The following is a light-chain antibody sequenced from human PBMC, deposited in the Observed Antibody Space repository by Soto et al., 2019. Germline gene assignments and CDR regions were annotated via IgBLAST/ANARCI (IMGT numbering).Light chain of an antibody. J-gene: IGKJ3*01. V-gene: IGKV3-15*01. CDR2: GAS. Sequence: EIMMTQSPGTLSVSPGEGATLSCTASQSVNLNLARYQQKPGQPPRLLLYGASTRAPGIPVRSRGSGSGTEFTLTISNLKSEGSAVFCCHQYNSWPRGTFGPGNKVEIK. CDR1: QSVNLN. CDR3: HQYNSWPRGT.